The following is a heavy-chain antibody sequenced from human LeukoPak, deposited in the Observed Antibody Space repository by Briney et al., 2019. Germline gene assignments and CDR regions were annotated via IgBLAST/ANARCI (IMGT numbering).Heavy chain of an antibody. CDR2: IKQDGSNK. J-gene: IGHJ4*02. CDR3: CRDVSRGNLDS. Sequence: GGSLRLSCAASGFTFSSNWMSWVRQAPGKGLEWVANIKQDGSNKYSVDSVKGRFTISRDNAKNSLYLQMNSLRAEDTAVYYYCRDVSRGNLDSWGQGTLVTVSS. V-gene: IGHV3-7*05. D-gene: IGHD3-10*01. CDR1: GFTFSSNW.